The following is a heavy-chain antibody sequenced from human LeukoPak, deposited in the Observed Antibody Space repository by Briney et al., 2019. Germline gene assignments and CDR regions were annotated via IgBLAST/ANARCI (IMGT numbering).Heavy chain of an antibody. CDR3: AKEFGIAASNYYFDY. J-gene: IGHJ4*02. CDR2: ISGDGGST. Sequence: PGGSLRLSCAASGFTFDDYAMHWVRQAPGKGLEWVSLISGDGGSTYYADSVKGRFTISRDNSKNSLYLQMNSLRTEDTALYCCAKEFGIAASNYYFDYWGQGTLVTVSS. D-gene: IGHD6-13*01. V-gene: IGHV3-43*02. CDR1: GFTFDDYA.